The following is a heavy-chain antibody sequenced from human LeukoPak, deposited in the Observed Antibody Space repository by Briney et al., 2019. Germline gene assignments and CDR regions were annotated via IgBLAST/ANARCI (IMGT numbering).Heavy chain of an antibody. CDR2: ISGSGGST. J-gene: IGHJ4*02. D-gene: IGHD6-13*01. CDR3: AKDVKGYSSPADY. CDR1: GFTFSSYA. V-gene: IGHV3-23*01. Sequence: GGSLRLSCAASGFTFSSYAMSWVRQAPGKGLEWVSAISGSGGSTYYADSVKGRFTISRDDSKNTLYLQMNSLRAEDTAVYYCAKDVKGYSSPADYWGQGTLVTVSS.